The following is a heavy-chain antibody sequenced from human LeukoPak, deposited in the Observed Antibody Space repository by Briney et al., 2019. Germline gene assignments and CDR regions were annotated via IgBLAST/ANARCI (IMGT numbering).Heavy chain of an antibody. CDR2: ISSSSIYI. CDR1: GFTFSSYS. Sequence: GGSLRLSCAASGFTFSSYSMNWVRQAPGKGLEWVSSISSSSIYIYYADSVKGRFTISRDNAKNSLYLQMNSLRAEDTAVYYCARGQDTVVTSRDAFDIWGQGTMVTVSS. D-gene: IGHD4-23*01. CDR3: ARGQDTVVTSRDAFDI. V-gene: IGHV3-21*01. J-gene: IGHJ3*02.